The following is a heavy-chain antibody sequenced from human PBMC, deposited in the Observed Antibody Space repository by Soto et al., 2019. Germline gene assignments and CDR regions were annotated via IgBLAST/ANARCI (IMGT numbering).Heavy chain of an antibody. J-gene: IGHJ4*02. Sequence: EVQLVESGGGLVQPGGSLRLSCAASGFTFSSYWMHWVRQTPEKGLVWVSHIDSDGRSKTYADPVKGRFSISRDNARNTLYLQMNSLRVDDTAVYYCARDTFGAGIDYWGQGILVNVSS. V-gene: IGHV3-74*01. CDR1: GFTFSSYW. D-gene: IGHD3-16*01. CDR2: IDSDGRSK. CDR3: ARDTFGAGIDY.